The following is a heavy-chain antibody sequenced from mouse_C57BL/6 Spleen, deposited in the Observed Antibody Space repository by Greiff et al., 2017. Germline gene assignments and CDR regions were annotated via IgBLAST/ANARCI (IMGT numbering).Heavy chain of an antibody. D-gene: IGHD2-1*01. V-gene: IGHV5-17*01. CDR2: ISSGSSTI. CDR1: GFTFSDYG. CDR3: ARGYYGTLAWFAY. Sequence: EVKVEESGGGLVKPGGSLKLSCAASGFTFSDYGMHWVRQAPEKGLEWVAYISSGSSTIYYADTVKGRFTISRDNAKNTLFLQMTSLRSEDTAMYYCARGYYGTLAWFAYWGQGTLVTVSA. J-gene: IGHJ3*01.